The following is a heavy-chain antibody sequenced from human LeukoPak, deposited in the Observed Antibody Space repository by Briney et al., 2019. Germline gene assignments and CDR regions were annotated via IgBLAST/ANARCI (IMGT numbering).Heavy chain of an antibody. V-gene: IGHV3-30*03. D-gene: IGHD4-11*01. J-gene: IGHJ4*02. CDR2: ISFDGSAQ. Sequence: PGRSLRLSCAASGFTFTAYGMHWVRQAPGKGLEWLAVISFDGSAQYYADSVKGRFTISRDDSKNMLYLQMNSLRVEDTAVYYCARDLNLGATDSYWGQGTLVTISS. CDR1: GFTFTAYG. CDR3: ARDLNLGATDSY.